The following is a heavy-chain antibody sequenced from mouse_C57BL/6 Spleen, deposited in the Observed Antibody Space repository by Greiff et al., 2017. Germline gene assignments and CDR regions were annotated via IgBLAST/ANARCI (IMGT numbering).Heavy chain of an antibody. CDR2: IYPRSGNT. V-gene: IGHV1-81*01. CDR1: GYTFTSYG. CDR3: AREITTVVADYAMDY. J-gene: IGHJ4*01. D-gene: IGHD1-1*01. Sequence: VQLQQSGAELARPGASVKLSCKASGYTFTSYGISWVKQRTGQGLEWIGEIYPRSGNTYYNEKFKGKATLTADKSSSTAYMELRSLTSEDSAVYFCAREITTVVADYAMDYWGQGTSVTVSS.